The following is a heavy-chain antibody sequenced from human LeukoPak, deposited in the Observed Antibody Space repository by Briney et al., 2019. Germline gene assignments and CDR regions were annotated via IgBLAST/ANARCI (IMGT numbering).Heavy chain of an antibody. J-gene: IGHJ5*02. V-gene: IGHV3-48*01. CDR1: GFTFSSYS. Sequence: GGSLRLSCAASGFTFSSYSMNWVRQAPGKGLEWVSYISSSSSTIYYADSVKGRFTISRDNAKNSLYLQINSLRAEDTAVYYCARVAYGNWFGPWGQGTPVTVSS. CDR2: ISSSSSTI. D-gene: IGHD4-17*01. CDR3: ARVAYGNWFGP.